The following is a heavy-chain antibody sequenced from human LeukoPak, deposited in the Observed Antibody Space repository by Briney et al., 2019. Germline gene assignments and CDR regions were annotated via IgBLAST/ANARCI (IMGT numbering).Heavy chain of an antibody. D-gene: IGHD6-19*01. Sequence: SETLSLTCTVFGGSITSYYWSWIRQPPGKGLEWIGYIYYSGGTNYNPSLKSRVTISVDTSKNQFSLKLRSVTAADTALYYCARALSSGWSGHDAFDIWGQGTMVTVSS. CDR2: IYYSGGT. V-gene: IGHV4-59*01. CDR1: GGSITSYY. CDR3: ARALSSGWSGHDAFDI. J-gene: IGHJ3*02.